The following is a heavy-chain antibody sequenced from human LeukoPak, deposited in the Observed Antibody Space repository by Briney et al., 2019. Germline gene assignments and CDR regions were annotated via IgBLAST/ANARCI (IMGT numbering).Heavy chain of an antibody. CDR1: GGSISSYY. Sequence: PSETLSLTCTVSGGSISSYYWTWIRQPPGKGLEWIGYIHHTGSTYYNPSLKSRVTISVDTSKNQFSLKLSSVTAADTAVYYCARDVVDCSSTSCYVGAFDIWGQGTMVTVSS. J-gene: IGHJ3*02. V-gene: IGHV4-59*12. D-gene: IGHD2-2*01. CDR2: IHHTGST. CDR3: ARDVVDCSSTSCYVGAFDI.